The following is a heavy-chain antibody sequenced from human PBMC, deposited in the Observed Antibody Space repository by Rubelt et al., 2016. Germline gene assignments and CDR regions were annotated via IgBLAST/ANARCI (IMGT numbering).Heavy chain of an antibody. CDR1: GGSINSISYY. Sequence: QLQLQESGPGLVKPSETLSLTCTVSGGSINSISYYWGWIRQPPGKGLEWIGSIYYSGSTYYNPSLKSRVTISVDTSKNQFTQKLSDVIAADTAVYYCARDCPSPMIRDDGWFDPWGQGTLVTVSS. CDR3: ARDCPSPMIRDDGWFDP. V-gene: IGHV4-39*07. CDR2: IYYSGST. D-gene: IGHD3-22*01. J-gene: IGHJ5*02.